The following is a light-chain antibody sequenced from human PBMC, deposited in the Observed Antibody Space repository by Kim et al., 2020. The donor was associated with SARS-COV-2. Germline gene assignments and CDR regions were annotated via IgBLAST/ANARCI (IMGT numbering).Light chain of an antibody. Sequence: DIQMTQSPSTLSASVGDRVTITCRASQSISRWLAWHQQKPGKAPKLLIYKASSLESGVPSRFSGSGSGTEFTLTISSLQPDDFATYYCQQYNSYWTFGQGTKVDIK. CDR1: QSISRW. CDR3: QQYNSYWT. V-gene: IGKV1-5*03. CDR2: KAS. J-gene: IGKJ1*01.